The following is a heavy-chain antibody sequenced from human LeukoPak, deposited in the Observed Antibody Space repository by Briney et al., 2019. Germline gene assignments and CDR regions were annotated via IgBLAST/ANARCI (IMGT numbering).Heavy chain of an antibody. V-gene: IGHV3-74*01. D-gene: IGHD6-13*01. J-gene: IGHJ3*02. CDR2: INSDASTI. CDR1: GLTFSSDW. Sequence: GGSLRLSCAASGLTFSSDWMHWVRQVPGKGLVWVSRINSDASTINYADSVKGRFTISRDNAKNTLYLQMNSLRVEDTAVYYCARDARGAAAADDAFDIWGQGTMVTVSS. CDR3: ARDARGAAAADDAFDI.